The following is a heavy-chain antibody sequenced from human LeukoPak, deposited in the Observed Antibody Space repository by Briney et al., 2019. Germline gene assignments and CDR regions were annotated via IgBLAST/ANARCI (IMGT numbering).Heavy chain of an antibody. Sequence: PSETLSLTCTVSGCSISSSCYYWGWIRQPPGKGLQWIASIYYSEITYYNPSLKSRVTISVDTSKNQFSLNLSSVTAADTAVYYCARYLRGSHFDYWGQGTLVTVSS. D-gene: IGHD1-26*01. CDR3: ARYLRGSHFDY. CDR1: GCSISSSCYY. CDR2: IYYSEIT. J-gene: IGHJ4*02. V-gene: IGHV4-39*01.